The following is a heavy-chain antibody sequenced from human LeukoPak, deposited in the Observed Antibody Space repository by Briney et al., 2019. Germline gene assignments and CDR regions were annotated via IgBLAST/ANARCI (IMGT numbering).Heavy chain of an antibody. J-gene: IGHJ4*02. D-gene: IGHD3-10*01. CDR3: ATDCWSGEGTMFDY. Sequence: GRSLRLSCAASGLTLGINGMAWVRHAPGSWLESLSTIDNSGARTHYTDSVKGRLTISRDNSKNTLFLQIDSLRVEETAIYYCATDCWSGEGTMFDYWGQGTLVTVSS. V-gene: IGHV3-23*01. CDR2: IDNSGART. CDR1: GLTLGING.